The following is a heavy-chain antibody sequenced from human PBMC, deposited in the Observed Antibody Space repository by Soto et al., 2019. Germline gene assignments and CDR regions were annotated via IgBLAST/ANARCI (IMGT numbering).Heavy chain of an antibody. J-gene: IGHJ6*02. CDR1: GYSFTSYW. V-gene: IGHV5-10-1*01. CDR2: IDPSDSYT. CDR3: ARLHIRIRRDPGTYGSGSYYNGYYYGMDV. D-gene: IGHD3-10*01. Sequence: GAPLKISRNASGYSFTSYWISWVRQTPCKGLEWMRRIDPSDSYTNYTPSFQGHVPVSADKSISTAYLQWSSLKASDTAMYYCARLHIRIRRDPGTYGSGSYYNGYYYGMDVWGQGTTVTVSS.